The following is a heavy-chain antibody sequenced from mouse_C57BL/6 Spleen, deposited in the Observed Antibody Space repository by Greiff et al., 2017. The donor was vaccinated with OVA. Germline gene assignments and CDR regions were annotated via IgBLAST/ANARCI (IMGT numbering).Heavy chain of an antibody. CDR2: IDPSDSYT. J-gene: IGHJ2*01. Sequence: QVQLQQPGAELVMPGASVKLSCKASGYTFTSYWMHWVKQRPGQGLEWIGEIDPSDSYTNYNQKFKGKSTVTVDKSSSTAYMQLSSLASEDSAVYYCARGAPDGYYGYWGQGTTRTVSS. D-gene: IGHD2-3*01. V-gene: IGHV1-69*01. CDR1: GYTFTSYW. CDR3: ARGAPDGYYGY.